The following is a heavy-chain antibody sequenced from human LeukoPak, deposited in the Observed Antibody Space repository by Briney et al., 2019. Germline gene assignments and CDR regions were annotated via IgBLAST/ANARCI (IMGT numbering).Heavy chain of an antibody. Sequence: GGSLRLSCAASGFTFSTYGMHWVRQAPGKGLEWVAVIWYDGSNKYYADSVEGRFTIYRDNSKNTLYLQMNSLRAEDTAVYYCAKANGGNNARFDYWGQGTLVTVSS. V-gene: IGHV3-33*06. CDR3: AKANGGNNARFDY. J-gene: IGHJ4*02. CDR1: GFTFSTYG. D-gene: IGHD4-23*01. CDR2: IWYDGSNK.